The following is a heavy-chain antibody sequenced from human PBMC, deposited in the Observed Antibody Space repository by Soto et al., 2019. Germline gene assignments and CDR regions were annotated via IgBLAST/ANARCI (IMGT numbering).Heavy chain of an antibody. CDR1: GGSISSSSYY. D-gene: IGHD2-21*02. CDR2: IYYSGST. Sequence: SETLSLTCTVSGGSISSSSYYWGWIRQPPGKGLEWIGSIYYSGSTYYNPSLKSRVTISVDTSKNQFSLKLSSVTAADTAVYYCARHRLTTARLFVNYCGGDCYPEYFDYWGQGTLVTVSS. J-gene: IGHJ4*02. CDR3: ARHRLTTARLFVNYCGGDCYPEYFDY. V-gene: IGHV4-39*01.